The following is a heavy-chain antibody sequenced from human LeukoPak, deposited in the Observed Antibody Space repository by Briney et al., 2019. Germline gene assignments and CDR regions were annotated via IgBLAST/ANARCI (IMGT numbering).Heavy chain of an antibody. CDR1: GFAFSSYA. Sequence: GGSLRLSCAASGFAFSSYAMSWVRQAPGKGLEWVSAISGSGGSTYYADSVKGRFTISRDNSKNTLYLQMNSLRAEDTAVYYRAKEGGGIYYYDSSGYSNYFDYWGQGTLVTVSS. CDR2: ISGSGGST. J-gene: IGHJ4*02. CDR3: AKEGGGIYYYDSSGYSNYFDY. D-gene: IGHD3-22*01. V-gene: IGHV3-23*01.